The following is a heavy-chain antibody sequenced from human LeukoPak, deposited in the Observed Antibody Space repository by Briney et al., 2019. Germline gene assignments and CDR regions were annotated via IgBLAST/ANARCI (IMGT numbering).Heavy chain of an antibody. D-gene: IGHD3-10*01. Sequence: GGSLRLSCAASGFTFSSYAMSWVRQAPGKGLEWVSAISGSGGSTYYADSVKGRFTISRDNSKNTLYLQMGSLRAEDMAVYYCARDSRTHYYGSGSYWSAFDIWGQGTMVTVSS. CDR2: ISGSGGST. J-gene: IGHJ3*02. V-gene: IGHV3-23*01. CDR1: GFTFSSYA. CDR3: ARDSRTHYYGSGSYWSAFDI.